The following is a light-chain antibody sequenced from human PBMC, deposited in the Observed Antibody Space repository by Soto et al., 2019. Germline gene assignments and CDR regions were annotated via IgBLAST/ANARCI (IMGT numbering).Light chain of an antibody. Sequence: EIVLTQSPGTLSLSPGERATLSCRASQSVSSSYLAWYQQTPGQAPRLLISGTSSRATGIPDRFSGSGSGTDFTLTISRLEPEDFPVYYCQHYDSSPLFSFGPGTKVQIK. CDR3: QHYDSSPLFS. V-gene: IGKV3-20*01. CDR2: GTS. CDR1: QSVSSSY. J-gene: IGKJ3*01.